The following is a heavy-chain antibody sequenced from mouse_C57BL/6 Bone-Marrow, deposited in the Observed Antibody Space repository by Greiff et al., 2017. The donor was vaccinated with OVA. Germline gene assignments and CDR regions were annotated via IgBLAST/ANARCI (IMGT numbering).Heavy chain of an antibody. J-gene: IGHJ1*03. CDR1: GFTFSDYY. V-gene: IGHV5-12*01. CDR2: ISNGGGST. D-gene: IGHD1-1*01. CDR3: ARHTTDWYFDV. Sequence: EVKVEESGGGLVQPGGSLKLSCAASGFTFSDYYMYWVRQTPEKRLEWVAYISNGGGSTYYPDTVKGRFTISRDNAKNTLYLQMSRLKSEDTAMYYCARHTTDWYFDVWGTGTTVTVSS.